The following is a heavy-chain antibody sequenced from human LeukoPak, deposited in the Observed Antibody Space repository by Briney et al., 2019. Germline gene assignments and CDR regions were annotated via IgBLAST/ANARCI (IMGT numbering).Heavy chain of an antibody. CDR2: IWPNGSNK. V-gene: IGHV3-33*08. J-gene: IGHJ3*02. CDR3: VGELLTAAGTIGAFDI. Sequence: GRSLRLSCAASGFTFSSYAMHWVRQAPGKGLEWVAVIWPNGSNKYHADSVKGRFTISRDNSKSTLFLQMSSLAAEDTAVYYCVGELLTAAGTIGAFDIWGRGTMVTVSS. CDR1: GFTFSSYA. D-gene: IGHD6-13*01.